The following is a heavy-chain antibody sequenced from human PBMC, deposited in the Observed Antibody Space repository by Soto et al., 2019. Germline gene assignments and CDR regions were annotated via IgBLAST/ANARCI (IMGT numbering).Heavy chain of an antibody. V-gene: IGHV3-33*01. J-gene: IGHJ6*03. D-gene: IGHD3-9*01. CDR2: IWYDGSNK. Sequence: GGSLRLSCAASGFTFSSYGMHWVRQAPGKGLEWVAVIWYDGSNKYYADSVKGRFTISRDNSKNTLYLQMNSLRAEDTAVYYCARSNYEYFDWLFIMPQYYYMDVWGKGTTVTVSS. CDR3: ARSNYEYFDWLFIMPQYYYMDV. CDR1: GFTFSSYG.